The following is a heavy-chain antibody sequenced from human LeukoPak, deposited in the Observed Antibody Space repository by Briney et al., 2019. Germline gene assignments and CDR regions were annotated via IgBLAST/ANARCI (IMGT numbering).Heavy chain of an antibody. CDR3: ARDLVLRGYSYGGLDY. CDR2: MIPIFGTA. CDR1: GGTFSSYA. V-gene: IGHV1-69*05. Sequence: ASVKVSCKASGGTFSSYAISWVRQAPGQGLEWMGGMIPIFGTANYAQKFQGRVTITTDESTSTAYMELSSLRSEDTAVYYCARDLVLRGYSYGGLDYWGQGTLVTVSS. D-gene: IGHD5-18*01. J-gene: IGHJ4*02.